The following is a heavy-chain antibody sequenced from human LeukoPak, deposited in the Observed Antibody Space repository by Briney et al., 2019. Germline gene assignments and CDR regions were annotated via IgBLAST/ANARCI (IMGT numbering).Heavy chain of an antibody. D-gene: IGHD1-1*01. CDR2: INHSGST. CDR1: GGSFSGYY. V-gene: IGHV4-34*01. J-gene: IGHJ6*03. Sequence: PSETLSLTCAVYGGSFSGYYWSWIRQPPGKGLEWIGEINHSGSTNYNPSLKSRVTISVDTSKNQFSLKLSSVTAADTAVYYCARASYHDQYLMYYMDVWGKGTTVTVSS. CDR3: ARASYHDQYLMYYMDV.